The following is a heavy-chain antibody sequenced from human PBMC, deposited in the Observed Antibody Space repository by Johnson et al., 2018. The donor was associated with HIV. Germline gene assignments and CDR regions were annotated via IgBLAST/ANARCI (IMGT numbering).Heavy chain of an antibody. V-gene: IGHV3-30*02. Sequence: QVQLVESGGGAVQPGGSLRLSCAASGFSFSAYGMHWVRQAPGKGLEWVAFIRYDGSSNFYPDSVKGRFTISRDNSKNTLYLQMNNLGPEDTAVYYCARSGLVQTYYYGSGSYKDAFDIWGQGTMVTVSS. D-gene: IGHD3-10*01. CDR1: GFSFSAYG. J-gene: IGHJ3*02. CDR3: ARSGLVQTYYYGSGSYKDAFDI. CDR2: IRYDGSSN.